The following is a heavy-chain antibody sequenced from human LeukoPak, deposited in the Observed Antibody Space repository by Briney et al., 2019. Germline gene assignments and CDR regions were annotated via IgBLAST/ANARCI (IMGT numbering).Heavy chain of an antibody. D-gene: IGHD3-22*01. V-gene: IGHV1-69*05. CDR1: GGTFSSYA. CDR3: ARGTYYYDSSGYIYAFDI. J-gene: IGHJ3*02. CDR2: IIPIFGTA. Sequence: SVKVSCKASGGTFSSYAISWVRQAPGQGLEWMGGIIPIFGTANYAQKFQGRVTITTDESTSTAYMELSCLRSEDTAVYYCARGTYYYDSSGYIYAFDIWGQGTMVTVSS.